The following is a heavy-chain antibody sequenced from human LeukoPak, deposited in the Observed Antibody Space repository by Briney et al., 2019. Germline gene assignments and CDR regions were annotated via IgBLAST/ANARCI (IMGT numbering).Heavy chain of an antibody. Sequence: EASVKVSCKASGFTFTSSAVQWVRQARGQRLEWIGWIVVGSGNTNYAQKFQERVTITRDMSTSTAYMELSSLRSEDTAVYYCAAEGVAATPYFDYWGQRTLVTVSS. D-gene: IGHD2-15*01. J-gene: IGHJ4*02. V-gene: IGHV1-58*01. CDR3: AAEGVAATPYFDY. CDR2: IVVGSGNT. CDR1: GFTFTSSA.